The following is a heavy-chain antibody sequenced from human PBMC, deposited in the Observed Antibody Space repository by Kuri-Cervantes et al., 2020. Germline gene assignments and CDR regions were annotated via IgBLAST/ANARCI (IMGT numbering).Heavy chain of an antibody. J-gene: IGHJ4*02. Sequence: GGSLRLSCAASGFTFSNYGIHWVRQAPGKGLEWVGVISDDGSNKYYADSVKGRFTISRDNSKNTLYLQMNSLKTEDTAVYYCTTDLNSGFGEPNVDYWGQGTLVTVSS. D-gene: IGHD3-10*01. CDR3: TTDLNSGFGEPNVDY. V-gene: IGHV3-30*03. CDR1: GFTFSNYG. CDR2: ISDDGSNK.